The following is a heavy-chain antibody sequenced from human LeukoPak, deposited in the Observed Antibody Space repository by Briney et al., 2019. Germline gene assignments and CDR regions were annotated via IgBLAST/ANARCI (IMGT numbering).Heavy chain of an antibody. J-gene: IGHJ3*02. Sequence: SETLSLTCTVSGGSISSYYWSWIRQPAGKGLEWIGRIYTSGSTNYNPSLKIRVTMSVDTSKNQFSLKLSSVTAADTAVYYCAGDLGGPTSYDAFDIWGQGTMVTVSS. CDR2: IYTSGST. CDR3: AGDLGGPTSYDAFDI. V-gene: IGHV4-4*07. CDR1: GGSISSYY. D-gene: IGHD1-26*01.